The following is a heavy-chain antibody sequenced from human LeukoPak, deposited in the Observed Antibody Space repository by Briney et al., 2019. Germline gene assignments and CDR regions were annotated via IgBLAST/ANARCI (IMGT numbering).Heavy chain of an antibody. CDR1: GFTFSSYS. V-gene: IGHV3-21*01. J-gene: IGHJ1*01. CDR3: AGSFGVGGSPTEYFQH. CDR2: ISSSSSYI. D-gene: IGHD1-26*01. Sequence: GGSLRLSCAASGFTFSSYSMNWVRQAPGKGLEWVSSISSSSSYIYYADSVKGRFTISRDNAKNSLYLQMNSPRAEDTAVYYCAGSFGVGGSPTEYFQHWGQGTLVTVSS.